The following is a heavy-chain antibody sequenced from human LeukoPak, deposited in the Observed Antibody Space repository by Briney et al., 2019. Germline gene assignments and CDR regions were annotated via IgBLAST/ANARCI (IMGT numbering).Heavy chain of an antibody. CDR2: ISYDGSNK. D-gene: IGHD4/OR15-4a*01. J-gene: IGHJ4*02. V-gene: IGHV3-30-3*01. CDR3: ARGLWSYRIDY. Sequence: GRSLRLSCAASGFTFSSYAMHWVRQAPGKGLEWVAVISYDGSNKYYADSVKGRFTISRDNSKNTLYLQMNSLRAEDTAVYYCARGLWSYRIDYWGQGTLVTVSS. CDR1: GFTFSSYA.